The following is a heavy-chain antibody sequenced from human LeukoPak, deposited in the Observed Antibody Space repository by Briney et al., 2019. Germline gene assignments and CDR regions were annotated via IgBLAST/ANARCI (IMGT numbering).Heavy chain of an antibody. CDR1: GGSISSYY. CDR2: IYYSGST. V-gene: IGHV4-59*01. J-gene: IGHJ4*02. D-gene: IGHD6-13*01. CDR3: ARGGYSSPNRMDY. Sequence: SETLSLTCTVSGGSISSYYWSWIRQPPGKGLEWIGYIYYSGSTNYNPSLKSRVTISVDTSRNQFSLKLSSVTAADTAVYYCARGGYSSPNRMDYWGQGTLVTVSS.